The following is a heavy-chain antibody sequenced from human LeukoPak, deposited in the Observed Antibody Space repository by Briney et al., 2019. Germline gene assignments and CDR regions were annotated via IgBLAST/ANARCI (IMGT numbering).Heavy chain of an antibody. CDR2: ISAYNGNT. V-gene: IGHV1-18*01. J-gene: IGHJ4*02. Sequence: ASVKVSCKASGYTFTSYGISWVRQAPGQGLEWMGWISAYNGNTNYAQKLQGRVTMTTDTSTSTAYMKLRSLRSDDTAVYYCARAPFGESLRDYWGQGTLVTVSS. CDR3: ARAPFGESLRDY. CDR1: GYTFTSYG. D-gene: IGHD3-10*01.